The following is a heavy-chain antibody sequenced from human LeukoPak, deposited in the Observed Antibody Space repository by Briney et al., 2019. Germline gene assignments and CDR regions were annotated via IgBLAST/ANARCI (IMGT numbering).Heavy chain of an antibody. CDR2: IRDSGEA. D-gene: IGHD2-21*01. CDR3: AREHIGVDY. CDR1: GLRVSDYY. Sequence: PGGSLRLSCAVPGLRVSDYYMNWVRQAPGKGLEWVGLIRDSGEAFYADFARGRFAISRDESENTLYLQMNSLRVEDTAVYFCAREHIGVDYWGQGTLVTVSS. J-gene: IGHJ4*02. V-gene: IGHV3-66*03.